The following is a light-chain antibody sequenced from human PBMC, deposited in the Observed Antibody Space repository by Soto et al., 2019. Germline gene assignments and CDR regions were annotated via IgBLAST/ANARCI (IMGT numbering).Light chain of an antibody. CDR3: QQYNNWPRT. CDR1: QSVSSN. Sequence: EIVMTQSPATMSVSPEESATLSCRASQSVSSNLAWYQQKPGQAPRLLIYGASTRATGIPARFSGSGSGTEFTLTISSLQSEDFAVYYCQQYNNWPRTFGQGTKWIS. J-gene: IGKJ1*01. CDR2: GAS. V-gene: IGKV3-15*01.